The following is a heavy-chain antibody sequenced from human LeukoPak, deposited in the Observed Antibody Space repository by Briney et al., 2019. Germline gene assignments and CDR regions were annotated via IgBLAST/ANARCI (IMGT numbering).Heavy chain of an antibody. J-gene: IGHJ2*01. CDR2: IYTSGST. Sequence: PSETLSLTCTVSGGSINNYYLSWIRRPAGKGLEWIGRIYTSGSTNYNPSLKSRVTMSVDTSQKQFSLRLNAVTAADTAVYYCARVSMINDYGDRLPNWYFDLWGRGTLVTVSS. D-gene: IGHD4/OR15-4a*01. CDR1: GGSINNYY. V-gene: IGHV4-4*07. CDR3: ARVSMINDYGDRLPNWYFDL.